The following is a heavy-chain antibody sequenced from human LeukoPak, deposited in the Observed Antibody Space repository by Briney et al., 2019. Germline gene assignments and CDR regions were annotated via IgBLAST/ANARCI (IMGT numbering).Heavy chain of an antibody. CDR1: GFAFSSYD. CDR2: ISGIHYNT. CDR3: AKDRRGGSYYAATLDI. V-gene: IGHV3-23*01. Sequence: PGGSLRLSCAASGFAFSSYDMTWVRQAPGKGLDWVSGISGIHYNTYYADSVKGRFTISRDNSKNTLYVQMNSLRVEDTAVYYCAKDRRGGSYYAATLDIWGQGTMVTVSS. D-gene: IGHD1-26*01. J-gene: IGHJ3*02.